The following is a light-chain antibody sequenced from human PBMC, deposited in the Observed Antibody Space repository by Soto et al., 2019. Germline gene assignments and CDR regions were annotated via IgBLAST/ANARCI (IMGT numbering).Light chain of an antibody. CDR1: HDITKY. CDR3: QHYRNLPYT. Sequence: DIQMTQSPSSLSASVGDRVTITCQASHDITKYLNWYQQKPGKTPKLLIYDASNLETGVPSRFSVSGSGTDFTFIISSLQAEDFATYYCQHYRNLPYTFGQGTRLEI. V-gene: IGKV1-33*01. J-gene: IGKJ2*01. CDR2: DAS.